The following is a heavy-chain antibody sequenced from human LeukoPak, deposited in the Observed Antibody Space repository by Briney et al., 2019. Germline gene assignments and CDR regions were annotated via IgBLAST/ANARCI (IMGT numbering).Heavy chain of an antibody. D-gene: IGHD3-22*01. Sequence: ASVKASCKASGYTFTSYGISWVRQAPGQGLEWMGWISAYNGNTNYAQKLQGRVTMTTDTSTSTAYMELRSLRSDDTAVYYCARDFGNYYDSSGYAPLDYYYYMDVWGKGTTVTVSS. J-gene: IGHJ6*03. CDR2: ISAYNGNT. CDR3: ARDFGNYYDSSGYAPLDYYYYMDV. CDR1: GYTFTSYG. V-gene: IGHV1-18*01.